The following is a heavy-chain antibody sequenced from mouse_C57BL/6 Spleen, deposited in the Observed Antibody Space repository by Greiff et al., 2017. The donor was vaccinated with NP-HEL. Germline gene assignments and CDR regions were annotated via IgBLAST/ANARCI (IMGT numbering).Heavy chain of an antibody. CDR3: ARRTYYAMDY. CDR1: GFTFSDYG. J-gene: IGHJ4*01. CDR2: ISSGSSTI. Sequence: EVMLVESGGGLVKPGRSLKLSCAASGFTFSDYGMHWVRQAPEKGLEWVAYISSGSSTIYYVDTVKGRFTISRDNAKNTLFLQMTSLRSEDTAMYYCARRTYYAMDYWGQGTSVTVSS. V-gene: IGHV5-17*01.